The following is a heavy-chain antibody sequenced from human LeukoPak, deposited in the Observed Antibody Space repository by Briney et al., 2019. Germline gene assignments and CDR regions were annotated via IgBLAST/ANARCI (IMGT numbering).Heavy chain of an antibody. Sequence: ASVKVSCKASGYTFTGYYMHWVRQAPGQGLEWMGWINPNSGGTNYAQKFQGRVTMTRDTSISTAYMELSRLRSDDTAVYYCARDHYDILTGNMDVWGKGTTVTISS. CDR3: ARDHYDILTGNMDV. J-gene: IGHJ6*03. V-gene: IGHV1-2*02. CDR1: GYTFTGYY. D-gene: IGHD3-9*01. CDR2: INPNSGGT.